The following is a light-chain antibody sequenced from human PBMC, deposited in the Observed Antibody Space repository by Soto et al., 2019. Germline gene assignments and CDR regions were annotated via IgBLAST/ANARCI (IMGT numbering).Light chain of an antibody. CDR1: RSDVGGYNY. Sequence: QPALTQPASLSGAPGQSSTISCTGTRSDVGGYNYVYWHQQHPGKAPKLMIYDVTNRPSGVSDRFSGSKSGNTASLTISGLQAEDEADYYCSSYTSSSTYVFGAGTKVTVL. CDR3: SSYTSSSTYV. V-gene: IGLV2-14*01. J-gene: IGLJ1*01. CDR2: DVT.